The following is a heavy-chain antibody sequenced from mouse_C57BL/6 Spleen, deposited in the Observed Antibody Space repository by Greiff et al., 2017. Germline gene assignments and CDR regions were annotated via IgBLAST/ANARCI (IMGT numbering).Heavy chain of an antibody. V-gene: IGHV1-64*01. J-gene: IGHJ2*01. CDR2: IHPNSGST. CDR3: ARSGLLRGNYFDY. CDR1: GYTFTSYW. D-gene: IGHD1-1*01. Sequence: QVQLQQPGAELVKPGASVKLSCKASGYTFTSYWMHWVKQRPGQGLEWIGMIHPNSGSTNYNEKFKSKATLTVDKSSSTAYMQLSSLTSEDSAVYYCARSGLLRGNYFDYWGQGTTLTVSS.